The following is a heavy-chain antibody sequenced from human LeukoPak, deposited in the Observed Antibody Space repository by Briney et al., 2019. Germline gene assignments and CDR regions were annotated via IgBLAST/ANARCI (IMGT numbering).Heavy chain of an antibody. J-gene: IGHJ4*02. CDR2: IRSKAYGETA. D-gene: IGHD1-1*01. CDR1: GFTFGDYA. Sequence: GGSLRLSCTASGFTFGDYAMSWIRQAPGKGLEWVGFIRSKAYGETADYAASVKGRFTISRDDSKAIAYLQMNSLKTEDTAVYHCTRDRGAYNLYGYWGQGTLVTVSS. V-gene: IGHV3-49*03. CDR3: TRDRGAYNLYGY.